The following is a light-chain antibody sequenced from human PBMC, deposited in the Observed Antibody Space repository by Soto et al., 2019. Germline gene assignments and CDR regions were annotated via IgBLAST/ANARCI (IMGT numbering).Light chain of an antibody. CDR3: QQYNSYPLT. J-gene: IGKJ4*01. CDR1: RSISDW. CDR2: DAS. V-gene: IGKV1-5*01. Sequence: DIQMTQSPSSLSPSVGDRVTITCRASRSISDWLAWYQQKPGKAPELLIFDASNLKSGVSSRFSGSGSGTEFTLTISRLQPDDFATYYCQQYNSYPLTFGGGTKVDIK.